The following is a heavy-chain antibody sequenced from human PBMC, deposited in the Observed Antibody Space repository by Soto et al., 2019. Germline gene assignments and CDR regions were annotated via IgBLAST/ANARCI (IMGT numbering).Heavy chain of an antibody. V-gene: IGHV3-21*01. Sequence: GGSLRLSCAASGFTFSSYSMNWVRQAPGKGLEWVSSISSSSSYIYYADSVKGRFTISRDNAKNSLYLQMNSLRAEDTAVYYCARDIRYCSGGSCYSEGFFDYWGQGTLVTVSS. D-gene: IGHD2-15*01. CDR2: ISSSSSYI. J-gene: IGHJ4*02. CDR3: ARDIRYCSGGSCYSEGFFDY. CDR1: GFTFSSYS.